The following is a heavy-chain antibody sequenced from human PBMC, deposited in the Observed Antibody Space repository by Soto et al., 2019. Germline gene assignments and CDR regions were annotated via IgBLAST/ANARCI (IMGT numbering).Heavy chain of an antibody. Sequence: KGLEWVAVLWEDGTTEDYRDSVKGRFTISRDTSKNTLFLHMGGLRVEDTAVYFCARVHTEDGERICCTVSDYWRHGTLVT. J-gene: IGHJ4*01. V-gene: IGHV3-33*01. CDR3: ARVHTEDGERICCTVSDY. CDR2: LWEDGTTE. D-gene: IGHD4-17*01.